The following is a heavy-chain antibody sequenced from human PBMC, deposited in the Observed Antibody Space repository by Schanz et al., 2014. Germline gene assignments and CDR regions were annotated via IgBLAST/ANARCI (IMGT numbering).Heavy chain of an antibody. V-gene: IGHV3-30*04. Sequence: QVQLVESGGGVVQPGRSLRLSCAASGFTFSNFAIHWVRQAPGKGLEWVAVISYDGSHKDYADSVKGRFTISRDNSKNTLYLQMNSLRAEDTAVYYCAKMSGHPRGSYYFDHWGQGTLVTVSS. CDR1: GFTFSNFA. D-gene: IGHD3-3*01. J-gene: IGHJ4*02. CDR3: AKMSGHPRGSYYFDH. CDR2: ISYDGSHK.